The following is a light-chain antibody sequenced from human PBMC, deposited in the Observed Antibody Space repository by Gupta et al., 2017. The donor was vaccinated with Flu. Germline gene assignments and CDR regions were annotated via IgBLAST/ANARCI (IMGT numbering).Light chain of an antibody. Sequence: DIQMTQSLSSVSASVGDRVTLTCRASQDISSWLAWYQQKPGKAPNLLIYAASSLQARVPSRFSGSGSGTDFSLTISSLQPEDFAIYYCQQVHGSPITFGQGTRLDI. CDR1: QDISSW. V-gene: IGKV1-12*01. CDR2: AAS. J-gene: IGKJ5*01. CDR3: QQVHGSPIT.